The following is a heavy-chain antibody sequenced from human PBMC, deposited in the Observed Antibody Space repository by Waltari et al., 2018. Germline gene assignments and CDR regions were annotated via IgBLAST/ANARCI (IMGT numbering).Heavy chain of an antibody. CDR2: IIPIFGTA. CDR3: ARSTKYSSGFFSSGGYFDY. CDR1: GGTFSSYA. D-gene: IGHD6-19*01. J-gene: IGHJ4*02. Sequence: QVQLVQSGAEVKKPGSSVKVSCKASGGTFSSYAISWVRQAPGQGLEWMGGIIPIFGTANYAQKFQGRVTITTDESTSTAYMELSSLRSEDTAVYYCARSTKYSSGFFSSGGYFDYWGQGTLVTVSS. V-gene: IGHV1-69*05.